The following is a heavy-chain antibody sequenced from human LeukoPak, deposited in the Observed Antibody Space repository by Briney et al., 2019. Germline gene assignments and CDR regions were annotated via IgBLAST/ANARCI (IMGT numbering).Heavy chain of an antibody. V-gene: IGHV3-7*01. D-gene: IGHD6-13*01. J-gene: IGHJ6*03. CDR2: IKEDGSEK. CDR3: ARRGHAYSAYYYYMDV. CDR1: GFTFSSYW. Sequence: PGGSLRLSCAASGFTFSSYWMSWVRQAPGKGLEWVANIKEDGSEKSYVDSVKGRFTISRDNAKNSLYLQMNSLRAEDSAIYYCARRGHAYSAYYYYMDVWGKGTTVTVSS.